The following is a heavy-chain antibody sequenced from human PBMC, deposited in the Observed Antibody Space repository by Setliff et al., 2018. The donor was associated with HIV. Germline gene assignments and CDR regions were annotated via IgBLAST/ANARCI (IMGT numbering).Heavy chain of an antibody. J-gene: IGHJ4*02. CDR3: ARQMTIPGVAVTAVDY. D-gene: IGHD3-3*01. V-gene: IGHV4-59*08. CDR2: VLYNGDT. Sequence: SETLSLTCTVSGGSIRSYYWSWIRQSPGKGLEWIGYVLYNGDTAYNPSLKSRLTISVDTSKSQFSLKLTSVTAADTAVYYCARQMTIPGVAVTAVDYWGQGALVTVSS. CDR1: GGSIRSYY.